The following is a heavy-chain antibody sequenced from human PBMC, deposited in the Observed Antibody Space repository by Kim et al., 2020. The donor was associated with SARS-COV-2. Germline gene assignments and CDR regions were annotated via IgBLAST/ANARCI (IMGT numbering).Heavy chain of an antibody. J-gene: IGHJ3*02. D-gene: IGHD3-22*01. CDR3: ARIYYGAFDM. Sequence: ASVKVSCKASGYTFTTYGISWVRQAPGQGLEWMGWISPYNGNTNYEQKLQGRVTMTTDTSTNTAYMELRSLRSDDTAIYYCARIYYGAFDMWGQGTMVTVSS. V-gene: IGHV1-18*01. CDR1: GYTFTTYG. CDR2: ISPYNGNT.